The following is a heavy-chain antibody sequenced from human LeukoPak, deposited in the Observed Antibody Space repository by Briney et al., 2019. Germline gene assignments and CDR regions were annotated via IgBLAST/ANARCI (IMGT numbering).Heavy chain of an antibody. D-gene: IGHD6-13*01. J-gene: IGHJ4*02. CDR3: ARAAAGY. CDR2: ISYDGSNK. Sequence: SCKASGGTFSSYAMHWVRQAPGKGLEWVAVISYDGSNKYYADSVKGRFTISRDNSKNTLYLQMNSLRAEDTAVYYCARAAAGYWGQGTLVTVSS. CDR1: GGTFSSYA. V-gene: IGHV3-30*04.